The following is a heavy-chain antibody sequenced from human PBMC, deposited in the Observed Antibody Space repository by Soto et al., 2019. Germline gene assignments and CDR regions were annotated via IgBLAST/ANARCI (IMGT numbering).Heavy chain of an antibody. CDR1: GFTFRNYD. CDR3: DRTDRDCYGLEV. Sequence: EVQLVESGGGLVQPGGSLRLSCEASGFTFRNYDMHWVRQGTGKGLEWVSGISAAGDPDYADSVEGRFTISRENAQNSFFLHMNSLRVGDTAVYYCDRTDRDCYGLEVWGQGTTVIVSS. CDR2: ISAAGDP. V-gene: IGHV3-13*05. J-gene: IGHJ6*02.